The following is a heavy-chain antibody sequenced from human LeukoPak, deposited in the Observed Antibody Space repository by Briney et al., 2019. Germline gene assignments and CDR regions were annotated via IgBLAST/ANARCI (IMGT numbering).Heavy chain of an antibody. Sequence: GESLKISCKGSGYSFTSYWIGWVRQMPGKGLEWMGTIYPGDSDTRYSPSFQGQVTISADKSISTAYLQWSSLKASDTAMYYCARQVQYCGGDCYQYFDYWGQGTLVTVSS. CDR3: ARQVQYCGGDCYQYFDY. V-gene: IGHV5-51*01. CDR2: IYPGDSDT. CDR1: GYSFTSYW. J-gene: IGHJ4*02. D-gene: IGHD2-21*02.